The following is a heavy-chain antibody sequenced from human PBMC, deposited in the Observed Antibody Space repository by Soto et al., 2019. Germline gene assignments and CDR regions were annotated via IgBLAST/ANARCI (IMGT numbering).Heavy chain of an antibody. D-gene: IGHD6-6*01. CDR1: GFTFSSYA. Sequence: EVQLLESGGGLVQPGGSLRLSCAASGFTFSSYAMSWVHQAPGSGLEWVSTNGASGVTTYYAGSVKGRFTISRDISKNMFYLQMDSLGAEDTAVYYCARGGGSSSARYWGQGTLVTVSS. CDR3: ARGGGSSSARY. V-gene: IGHV3-23*01. CDR2: NGASGVTT. J-gene: IGHJ4*02.